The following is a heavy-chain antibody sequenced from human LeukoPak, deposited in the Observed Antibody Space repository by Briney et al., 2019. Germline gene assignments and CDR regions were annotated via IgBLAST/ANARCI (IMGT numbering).Heavy chain of an antibody. CDR1: GFTFSSYA. V-gene: IGHV3-23*01. CDR2: ISGSGGST. D-gene: IGHD6-13*01. CDR3: AKEMYSSSWYASGGFDY. J-gene: IGHJ4*02. Sequence: GGSLRLSCAASGFTFSSYAMSWVRQAPGKGLEWVSAISGSGGSTYYADSVKGRFTISRDNSKNTLYLQMNSLRAEDTAVYYCAKEMYSSSWYASGGFDYWGQGTLVTVSS.